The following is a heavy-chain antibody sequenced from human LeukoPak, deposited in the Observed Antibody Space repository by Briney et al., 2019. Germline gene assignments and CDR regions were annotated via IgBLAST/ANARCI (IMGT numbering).Heavy chain of an antibody. J-gene: IGHJ4*02. Sequence: PSETLSLTCTVSGGSISSYYWSWVRQPPGKGLEWIGFIYYSGSTNYNPSLKSRVTISVDTSKNQFFLNLRSVTAADTAVYYCARNRDGYNSFDYWGQGTLVTVSS. CDR1: GGSISSYY. D-gene: IGHD5-24*01. CDR3: ARNRDGYNSFDY. CDR2: IYYSGST. V-gene: IGHV4-59*01.